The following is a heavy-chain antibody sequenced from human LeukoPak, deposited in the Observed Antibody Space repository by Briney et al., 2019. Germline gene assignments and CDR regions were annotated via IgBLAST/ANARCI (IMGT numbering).Heavy chain of an antibody. CDR3: ARDRSGMIVVVHFDY. Sequence: PGGSLRLSCAASGFTFSSYSMNWVRQAPGKGLEWVSSISSSSSYIYYADSVKGRFTISRDNAKSSLYLQMNSLRAEDTAVYYCARDRSGMIVVVHFDYWGQGTLVTVSS. J-gene: IGHJ4*02. D-gene: IGHD3-22*01. CDR2: ISSSSSYI. V-gene: IGHV3-21*01. CDR1: GFTFSSYS.